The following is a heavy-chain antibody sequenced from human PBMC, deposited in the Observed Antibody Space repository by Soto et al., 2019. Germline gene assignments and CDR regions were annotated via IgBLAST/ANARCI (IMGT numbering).Heavy chain of an antibody. D-gene: IGHD3-10*01. V-gene: IGHV3-21*01. CDR3: ATLREVRGAGPPQDDP. CDR2: ISSSSSYI. J-gene: IGHJ5*02. Sequence: GESLKISCAASGFTFSSYSMNWVRQAPGKGLEWVSSISSSSSYIYYADSVKGRFTISRDNAKNSLYLQMNSLRAEDTAVYYCATLREVRGAGPPQDDPWGQGTLVTVSS. CDR1: GFTFSSYS.